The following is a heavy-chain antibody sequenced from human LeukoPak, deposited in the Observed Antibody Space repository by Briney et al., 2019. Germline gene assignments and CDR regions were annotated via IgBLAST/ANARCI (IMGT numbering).Heavy chain of an antibody. CDR2: INDCGSNT. J-gene: IGHJ4*02. D-gene: IGHD3-10*01. CDR3: AKTSAGIRGGYFDY. V-gene: IGHV3-23*01. CDR1: GFTFSSYS. Sequence: PGGSLTLSCPASGFTFSSYSMNWVRPPPGKGLAWVSFINDCGSNTYYADSVTGPFTICRDNSKNKLFLQMSSLRAEDTAVYYCAKTSAGIRGGYFDYWGQGTLVAVSS.